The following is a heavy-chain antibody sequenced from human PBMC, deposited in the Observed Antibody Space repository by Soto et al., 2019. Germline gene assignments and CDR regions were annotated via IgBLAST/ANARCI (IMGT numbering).Heavy chain of an antibody. CDR1: GGSFSGYY. CDR3: ARGARGGYYYYYGMDV. J-gene: IGHJ6*02. Sequence: SETLSLTCAVYGGSFSGYYWSWIRQPPGKGLEWIGEINHSGSTNYNPSLKSRFTISVDTSKNQFSLKLSSVTAADTAVYYCARGARGGYYYYYGMDVWGQGTTVTVSS. D-gene: IGHD2-15*01. CDR2: INHSGST. V-gene: IGHV4-34*01.